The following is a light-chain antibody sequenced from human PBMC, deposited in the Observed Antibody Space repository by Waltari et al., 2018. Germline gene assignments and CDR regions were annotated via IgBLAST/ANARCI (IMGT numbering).Light chain of an antibody. CDR3: QQYYSTPRRT. Sequence: IQMTQSPSSLSASVGDRVTITCRARQGISNSLAWYQQKPGKAPKLLLYAASRLESGVPSRFSGSGSGTDYTLTISSLQPEDFATYYCQQYYSTPRRTFGQGTKVEIK. CDR1: QGISNS. CDR2: AAS. J-gene: IGKJ1*01. V-gene: IGKV1-NL1*01.